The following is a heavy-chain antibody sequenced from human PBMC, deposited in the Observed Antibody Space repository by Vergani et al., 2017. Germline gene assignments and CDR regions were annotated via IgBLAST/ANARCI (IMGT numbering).Heavy chain of an antibody. Sequence: QVQLQESGPGLVKPSQTLSLTCTVSGGSISGGSYYWSWIRQPAGKGLEWIGRIYTSGSTNYNPSLKSRVTISVDTSKNQFSLKLSSVTAADTAVYYCARSSLSSTYNWFDPWGQGTLVTVSS. CDR2: IYTSGST. J-gene: IGHJ5*02. CDR3: ARSSLSSTYNWFDP. D-gene: IGHD6-13*01. CDR1: GGSISGGSYY. V-gene: IGHV4-61*02.